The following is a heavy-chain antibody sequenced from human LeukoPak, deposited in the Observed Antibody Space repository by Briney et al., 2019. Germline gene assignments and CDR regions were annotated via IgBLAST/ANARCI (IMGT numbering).Heavy chain of an antibody. J-gene: IGHJ4*02. V-gene: IGHV3-30*18. CDR1: GFTFSSYG. CDR3: AKEGRIYGYDYGGGVGY. D-gene: IGHD5-18*01. CDR2: ISYDGSNK. Sequence: PGRSLRLSCAASGFTFSSYGMHWVRQAPGKGLEWVAVISYDGSNKYCADSVKGRFTISRDNSKNTLYLQMNSLRAEDTSVYYCAKEGRIYGYDYGGGVGYWGQGTLVTVSS.